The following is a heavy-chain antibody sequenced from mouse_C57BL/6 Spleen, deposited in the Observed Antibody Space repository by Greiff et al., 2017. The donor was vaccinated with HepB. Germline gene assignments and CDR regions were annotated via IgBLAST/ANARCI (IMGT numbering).Heavy chain of an antibody. V-gene: IGHV1-69*01. Sequence: QVQLQQSGAELVMPGASVKLSCKASGYTFTSYWMHWVKQRPGQGLEWIGEIDPSDSYTNYNQKFKGKSTLTVDKSSSTAYMQLSSLASEDSADYYCARYYYGSSYDYAMDYWGQGTSVTVAS. CDR2: IDPSDSYT. J-gene: IGHJ4*01. CDR1: GYTFTSYW. CDR3: ARYYYGSSYDYAMDY. D-gene: IGHD1-1*01.